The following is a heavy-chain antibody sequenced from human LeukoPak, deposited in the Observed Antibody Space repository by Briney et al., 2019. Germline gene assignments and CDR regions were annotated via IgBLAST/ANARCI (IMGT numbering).Heavy chain of an antibody. Sequence: ASVKVSCKASGYTFTNYYMHWVRQAPGQGLEWMGIINPSDGSTSYAQKFQGRVTMTRDTATTTVYMELSSLRSEDTAVYYCARDRHRSGGRCYSNWFDPWGQGTLLTVSS. V-gene: IGHV1-46*01. J-gene: IGHJ5*02. CDR1: GYTFTNYY. CDR3: ARDRHRSGGRCYSNWFDP. D-gene: IGHD2-15*01. CDR2: INPSDGST.